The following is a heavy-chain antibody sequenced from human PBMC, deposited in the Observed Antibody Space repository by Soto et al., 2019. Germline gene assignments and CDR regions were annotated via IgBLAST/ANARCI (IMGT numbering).Heavy chain of an antibody. V-gene: IGHV3-30*18. CDR3: GKEGGLSGSYYISSSYYFDS. J-gene: IGHJ4*02. Sequence: QVQLVESGGGVVQPGRSLRLSCAASGFTFSSYGMHWVRQAPGKGLEWVAIISYDGSNTYYADSVKGRFTISRDNSKTTLYLQMNSLRAEDTSVYYCGKEGGLSGSYYISSSYYFDSWGPGTLVTVSS. CDR1: GFTFSSYG. CDR2: ISYDGSNT. D-gene: IGHD1-26*01.